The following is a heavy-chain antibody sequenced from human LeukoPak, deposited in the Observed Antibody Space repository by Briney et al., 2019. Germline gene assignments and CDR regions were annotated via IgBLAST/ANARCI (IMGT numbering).Heavy chain of an antibody. J-gene: IGHJ4*02. Sequence: SETLFLTCTVSGGSISSGSYYWSWIRQPPGKGLEWIGYIYYSGSTNYNPSLKSRVTISVDTSKNQFSLKLSSVTAADTAVYYCARAGYYGRFFGYWGQGTLVTVSS. V-gene: IGHV4-61*01. D-gene: IGHD1-26*01. CDR3: ARAGYYGRFFGY. CDR2: IYYSGST. CDR1: GGSISSGSYY.